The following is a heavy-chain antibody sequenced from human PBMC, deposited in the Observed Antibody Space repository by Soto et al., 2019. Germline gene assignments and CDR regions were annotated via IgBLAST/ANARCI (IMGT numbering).Heavy chain of an antibody. Sequence: SETLSLTCAVSGGSINSNYFWGWIRQPPGRGLEWIGSIYYGGNTYYNPSLKSQVTISADLSKNQFSLNLSSVTAADTAVYYCARDQNGSGNYYTRYFDYWGQGTLVTVSS. CDR2: IYYGGNT. J-gene: IGHJ4*02. V-gene: IGHV4-39*07. D-gene: IGHD3-10*01. CDR1: GGSINSNYF. CDR3: ARDQNGSGNYYTRYFDY.